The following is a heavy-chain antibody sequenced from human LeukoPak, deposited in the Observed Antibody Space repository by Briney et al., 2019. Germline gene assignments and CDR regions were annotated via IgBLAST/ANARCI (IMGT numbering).Heavy chain of an antibody. Sequence: SGTLSLTCAVSGGSISSSNWWSWVRQPPGKGLEWIGEIYHSGSTNYNPSLKSRVTISVDKSKNQFSLKLSSVTAADTAVFYCARDRGYDILTGYHNVMEYWGQGTLVTVSS. CDR2: IYHSGST. D-gene: IGHD3-9*01. CDR1: GGSISSSNW. CDR3: ARDRGYDILTGYHNVMEY. J-gene: IGHJ4*02. V-gene: IGHV4-4*02.